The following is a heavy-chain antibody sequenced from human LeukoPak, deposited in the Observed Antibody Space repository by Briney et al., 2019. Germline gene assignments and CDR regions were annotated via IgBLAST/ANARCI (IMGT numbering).Heavy chain of an antibody. CDR3: ARDYNFDYYGSGHAGHYYGMDV. J-gene: IGHJ6*02. D-gene: IGHD3-10*01. Sequence: ASVKVSCKASGYTFTGYYMHWVRQAPGQGLEWMGWINPNSGGTNYAQKFQGRVTMTRDTSISTAYMELSRLRSDDTAVYYCARDYNFDYYGSGHAGHYYGMDVWGQGTTVTVSS. CDR2: INPNSGGT. V-gene: IGHV1-2*02. CDR1: GYTFTGYY.